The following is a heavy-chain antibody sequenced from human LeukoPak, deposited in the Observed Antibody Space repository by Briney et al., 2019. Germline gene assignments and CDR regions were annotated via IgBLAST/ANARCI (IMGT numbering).Heavy chain of an antibody. CDR1: GGSISSYY. J-gene: IGHJ4*02. CDR2: IYYSGST. V-gene: IGHV4-59*01. Sequence: SETLSLTCTVSGGSISSYYWSWIRQPPEKGLEWIGYIYYSGSTNYNPSLKSRVTISVDTSKNQFSLKLTSVTAADTAVYYCASPFGYCSGGTCNGYWGQGTLVTVSS. CDR3: ASPFGYCSGGTCNGY. D-gene: IGHD2-15*01.